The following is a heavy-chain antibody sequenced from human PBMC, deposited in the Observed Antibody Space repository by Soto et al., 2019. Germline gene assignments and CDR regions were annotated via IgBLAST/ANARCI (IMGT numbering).Heavy chain of an antibody. CDR3: AVDILTGSRGGLVD. J-gene: IGHJ4*02. V-gene: IGHV1-8*01. D-gene: IGHD3-9*01. Sequence: ASVKVTCKDSGYTFTSYDINWVRQATGQGLEWMGWMNPNSGDTGYAQKFQGRVTMTRNTSISTAYMELSSLRSEDTAVYYCAVDILTGSRGGLVDWGQGTLVTVSS. CDR1: GYTFTSYD. CDR2: MNPNSGDT.